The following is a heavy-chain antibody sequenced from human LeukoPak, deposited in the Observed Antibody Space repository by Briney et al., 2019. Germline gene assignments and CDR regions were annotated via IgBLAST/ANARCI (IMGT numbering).Heavy chain of an antibody. V-gene: IGHV4-61*01. CDR2: IYYSGST. CDR1: GGSVSSGSYY. Sequence: PSETLSLTCTVSGGSVSSGSYYWSWIRQPPGKGLEWIGYIYYSGSTNYNPSLKSRVTISVDTSKNQFSLKLSSVTAADTAVYYCARDFYYDSSGYPTYWYFDLWGRGTLVTVSS. J-gene: IGHJ2*01. CDR3: ARDFYYDSSGYPTYWYFDL. D-gene: IGHD3-22*01.